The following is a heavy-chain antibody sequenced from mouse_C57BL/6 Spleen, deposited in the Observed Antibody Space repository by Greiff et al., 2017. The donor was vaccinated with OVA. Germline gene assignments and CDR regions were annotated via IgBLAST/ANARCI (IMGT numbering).Heavy chain of an antibody. CDR3: ARHRDADSHYYAMDY. Sequence: EVQLVESGGDLVKPGGSLKLSCAASGFTFSSYGMSWVRQTPDKRLEWVATISSGGSYTYYPDSVKGRFTISRDNAKNTLYLQMSSLKSEDTAMYYCARHRDADSHYYAMDYWGQGTSVTVSS. CDR2: ISSGGSYT. CDR1: GFTFSSYG. D-gene: IGHD3-3*01. V-gene: IGHV5-6*01. J-gene: IGHJ4*01.